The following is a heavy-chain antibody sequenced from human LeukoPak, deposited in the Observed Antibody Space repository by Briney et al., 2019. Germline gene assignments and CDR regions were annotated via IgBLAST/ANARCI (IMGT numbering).Heavy chain of an antibody. Sequence: GGSLRLSCAASGFMFSNYAMSWVRQAPGKGLEWVSGISGSGGNTYHADSVKGRFTISRDNSKNRLYLQMNSLRAEDTAVYYCARGRGTYFDYWGQGTLVTVSS. J-gene: IGHJ4*02. CDR1: GFMFSNYA. V-gene: IGHV3-23*01. CDR2: ISGSGGNT. D-gene: IGHD3-16*01. CDR3: ARGRGTYFDY.